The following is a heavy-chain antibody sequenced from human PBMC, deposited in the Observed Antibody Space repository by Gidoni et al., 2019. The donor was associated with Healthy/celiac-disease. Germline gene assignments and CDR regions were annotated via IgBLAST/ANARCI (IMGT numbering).Heavy chain of an antibody. D-gene: IGHD3-3*01. Sequence: QVQLQESGPGLVKPSETLSLTCTVSGGSISSYYWSWIRQPPGKGLEWIGYIYYSGSTNYNPSLKSRVTISVDTSKNQFSLKLSSVTAADTAVYYCARGAAWDLAGGFTIFGVAPKIHYFDYWGQGTLVTVSS. CDR2: IYYSGST. J-gene: IGHJ4*02. CDR1: GGSISSYY. CDR3: ARGAAWDLAGGFTIFGVAPKIHYFDY. V-gene: IGHV4-59*01.